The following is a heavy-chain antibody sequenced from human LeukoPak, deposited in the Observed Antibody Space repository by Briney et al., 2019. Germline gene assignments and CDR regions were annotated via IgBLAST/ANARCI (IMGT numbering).Heavy chain of an antibody. Sequence: GASLRLSCAASGFTFSSYGMHWVRQAPGKGLEWVAVISYDGSSNYYADSVKGRFTISRDNSKNTLYLQMNSLRAEDTAVYYCAREKQWLGRNYYGMDVWGQGTTVTVSS. V-gene: IGHV3-30*03. CDR1: GFTFSSYG. D-gene: IGHD6-19*01. CDR3: AREKQWLGRNYYGMDV. J-gene: IGHJ6*02. CDR2: ISYDGSSN.